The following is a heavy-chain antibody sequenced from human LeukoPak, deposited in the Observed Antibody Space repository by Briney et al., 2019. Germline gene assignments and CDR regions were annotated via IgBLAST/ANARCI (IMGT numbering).Heavy chain of an antibody. CDR2: INQDGGEK. D-gene: IGHD2-2*01. CDR1: GFTFSSYW. CDR3: ARTLVPALASIYY. Sequence: PGGSLRLSCAASGFTFSSYWMSWVRQAPGKWLEGVANINQDGGEKYYVDSVKGRFTISRDNATTSLYLQMNSLGAKDTAVYYCARTLVPALASIYYWGQGTLVTVSS. V-gene: IGHV3-7*01. J-gene: IGHJ4*02.